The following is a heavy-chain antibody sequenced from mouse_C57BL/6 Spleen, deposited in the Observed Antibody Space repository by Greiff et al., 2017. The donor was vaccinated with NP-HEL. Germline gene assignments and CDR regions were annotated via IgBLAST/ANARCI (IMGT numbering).Heavy chain of an antibody. CDR2: IYPGDGDT. Sequence: LQESGASVKLSFKASGYAFSSYWMNWVKQRPGKGLEWIGQIYPGDGDTNYNGKFKGKATLTADKSSSTAYMQLSSLTSEDSAVYFCARSASYYGSSGYYFDYWGQGTTLTVSS. V-gene: IGHV1-80*01. CDR3: ARSASYYGSSGYYFDY. CDR1: GYAFSSYW. J-gene: IGHJ2*01. D-gene: IGHD1-1*01.